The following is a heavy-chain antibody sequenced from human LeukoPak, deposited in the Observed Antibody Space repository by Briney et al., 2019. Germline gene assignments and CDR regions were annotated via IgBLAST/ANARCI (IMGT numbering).Heavy chain of an antibody. CDR1: GGSISSGGYY. CDR3: ASRPHDNGDYYFDY. V-gene: IGHV4-31*03. J-gene: IGHJ4*02. D-gene: IGHD4-17*01. CDR2: IYYSGST. Sequence: SETLSLTCTVSGGSISSGGYYWSWIRQHPGKGLEWIGYIYYSGSTYYNPSLKSRVTISVDTSKNQFSLKLSSVTAADTAVYYCASRPHDNGDYYFDYWGQGTLVTVSS.